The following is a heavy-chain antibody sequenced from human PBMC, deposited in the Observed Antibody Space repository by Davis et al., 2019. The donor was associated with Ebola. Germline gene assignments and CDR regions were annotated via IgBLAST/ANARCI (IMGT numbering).Heavy chain of an antibody. Sequence: ASVKVSCKASGYTFTSHPINWVRQAPGQGLEWMGWINTKEGIPVYAQGFRGRFVFSLDTSVNTAFLQINNLRAEDTAIYYCARGMGELALNWGQGTLVTVSS. D-gene: IGHD3-16*01. V-gene: IGHV7-4-1*02. CDR1: GYTFTSHP. CDR2: INTKEGIP. CDR3: ARGMGELALN. J-gene: IGHJ4*02.